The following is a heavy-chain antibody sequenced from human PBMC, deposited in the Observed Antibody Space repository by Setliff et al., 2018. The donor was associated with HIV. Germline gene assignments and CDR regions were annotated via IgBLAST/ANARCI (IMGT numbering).Heavy chain of an antibody. CDR1: GGSISSDDYF. CDR2: MHVSRET. CDR3: ARHGRSYDSGRWYNWFDS. Sequence: PSETLSLTCTVSGGSISSDDYFWGWVRQPPGKGLEWIGLMHVSRETNYNPSLESRVTISMDTSKNQFSLKLSSVTAADTALYFCARHGRSYDSGRWYNWFDSWGQGTPVTV. J-gene: IGHJ5*01. D-gene: IGHD3-10*01. V-gene: IGHV4-61*05.